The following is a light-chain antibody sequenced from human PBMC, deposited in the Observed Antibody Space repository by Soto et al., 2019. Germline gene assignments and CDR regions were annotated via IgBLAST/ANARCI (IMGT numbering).Light chain of an antibody. V-gene: IGLV2-14*01. CDR3: NSYTTSSTL. CDR2: DVS. J-gene: IGLJ1*01. CDR1: SSDVGGYNY. Sequence: QSVLTQPASGSGSPGQSITISCTGTSSDVGGYNYVSWYQQHPGKAPKLMIYDVSNRPSGVSNRFSGSKSGNTASLTISGLQAEDEADYYCNSYTTSSTLFASGTKVTLL.